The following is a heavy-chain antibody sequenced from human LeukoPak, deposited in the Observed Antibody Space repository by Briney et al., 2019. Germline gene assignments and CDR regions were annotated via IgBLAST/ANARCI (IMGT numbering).Heavy chain of an antibody. V-gene: IGHV4-39*07. CDR3: ARDLLGLGDSY. Sequence: SETLSLTCSVSGGSISSSSNYWGWIRQPPGKGLEWIGSIYYSGTTYYNPSLKSRVTISIDTSKNQFSLKLSSVTAADTAVYYCARDLLGLGDSYWGQGTLVTVSS. J-gene: IGHJ4*02. D-gene: IGHD4-17*01. CDR2: IYYSGTT. CDR1: GGSISSSSNY.